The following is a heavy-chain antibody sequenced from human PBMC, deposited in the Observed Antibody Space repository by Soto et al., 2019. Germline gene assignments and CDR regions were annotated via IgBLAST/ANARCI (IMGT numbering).Heavy chain of an antibody. V-gene: IGHV1-2*04. Sequence: QVQLVQSGAEVKKPGASVKVSCKASGYTFTGYYMHWVRQAPGQGLEWMGWINPNSGGTNYAQKFQCWVTMTRDTSISTAYMELSRLRSDDTAVYYCARDSSSSRYYYGMDVWGQGTTVTVSS. CDR1: GYTFTGYY. D-gene: IGHD6-6*01. CDR3: ARDSSSSRYYYGMDV. J-gene: IGHJ6*02. CDR2: INPNSGGT.